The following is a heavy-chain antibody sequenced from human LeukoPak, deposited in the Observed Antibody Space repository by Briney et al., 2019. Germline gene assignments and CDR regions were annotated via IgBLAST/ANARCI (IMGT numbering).Heavy chain of an antibody. CDR1: GFTFSTYW. J-gene: IGHJ4*02. Sequence: GGSLRLSCAASGFTFSTYWMHWVRRAPGKGLVWVARIKGDGSSTIYADSVKGRFTISRDNSKNTLYLQTSSLRAEDTAVYYCARASTTVPNLLDHWGRGTLVTVSS. V-gene: IGHV3-74*01. CDR2: IKGDGSST. D-gene: IGHD4-17*01. CDR3: ARASTTVPNLLDH.